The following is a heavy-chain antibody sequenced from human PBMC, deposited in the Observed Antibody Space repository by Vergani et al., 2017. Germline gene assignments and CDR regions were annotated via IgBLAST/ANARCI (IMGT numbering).Heavy chain of an antibody. CDR3: ARDMAARPQDDAFDI. CDR1: GFTFDDYT. Sequence: EVQLVESGGVVVQPEGSLRLSCAASGFTFDDYTMHWVRQAPGKGLEWVSLISWDGGSTYYADSVKGRFTISRDNSKNTLYLQMNSLRAEDTAVYYCARDMAARPQDDAFDIWGQGTMVTVSS. D-gene: IGHD6-6*01. V-gene: IGHV3-43*01. CDR2: ISWDGGST. J-gene: IGHJ3*02.